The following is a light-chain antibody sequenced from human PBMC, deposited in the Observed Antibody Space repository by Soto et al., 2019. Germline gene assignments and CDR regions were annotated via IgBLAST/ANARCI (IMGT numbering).Light chain of an antibody. V-gene: IGLV2-14*01. J-gene: IGLJ3*02. Sequence: QSALTQSASVSGSPGQSITISCTGTSSDVGGYNYVSWYQQHPGKAPKLIIYDVSNRPSGVSTRFSGSKSGNTASLTISGLPGEDEADYSCRSYTSTNSWVVGGRTKLAVL. CDR1: SSDVGGYNY. CDR3: RSYTSTNSWV. CDR2: DVS.